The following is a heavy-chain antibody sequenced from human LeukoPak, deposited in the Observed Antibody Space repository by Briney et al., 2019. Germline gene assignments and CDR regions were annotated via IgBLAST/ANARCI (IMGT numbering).Heavy chain of an antibody. D-gene: IGHD3-9*01. CDR1: GGSFSGYY. V-gene: IGHV4-34*01. J-gene: IGHJ4*02. CDR2: INHSGST. Sequence: PSETLSLTCAVYGGSFSGYYWSWIRQPPGKGLKWIGEINHSGSTNYNPSLKSRVTISVDTSKNQFSLKLSSVTAADTAVYYCARGRRNYDILTGYYLSSPFDYWGQGTLVTVSS. CDR3: ARGRRNYDILTGYYLSSPFDY.